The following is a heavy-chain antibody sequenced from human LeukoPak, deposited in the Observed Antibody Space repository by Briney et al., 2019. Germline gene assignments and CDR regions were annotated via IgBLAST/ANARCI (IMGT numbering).Heavy chain of an antibody. CDR3: ARVKVLRILEWSNPYYYYYMDV. V-gene: IGHV3-23*01. D-gene: IGHD3-3*01. Sequence: QPGGSLRLSCAASGFTFSSYAMSWVRQAPGKGLEWVSAISGSGGSTYYADSVKGRFTISRDNSKNTLYLQMNSLRAEDTALYHCARVKVLRILEWSNPYYYYYMDVWGKGTTVTVSS. CDR1: GFTFSSYA. J-gene: IGHJ6*03. CDR2: ISGSGGST.